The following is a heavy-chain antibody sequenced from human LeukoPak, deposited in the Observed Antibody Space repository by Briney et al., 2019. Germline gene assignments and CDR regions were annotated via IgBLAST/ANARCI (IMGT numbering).Heavy chain of an antibody. CDR2: IKQDGSEK. CDR1: GFSFSSYA. CDR3: AKVGYYYGSGSPHSFDY. D-gene: IGHD3-10*01. J-gene: IGHJ4*02. V-gene: IGHV3-7*03. Sequence: GGSLRLSCVASGFSFSSYALSWVRQAPGKGLERVANIKQDGSEKYYVDSVKGRFTISRDNSKNTLYLQMNSLRAEDTAVYYCAKVGYYYGSGSPHSFDYWGQGTLVTVSS.